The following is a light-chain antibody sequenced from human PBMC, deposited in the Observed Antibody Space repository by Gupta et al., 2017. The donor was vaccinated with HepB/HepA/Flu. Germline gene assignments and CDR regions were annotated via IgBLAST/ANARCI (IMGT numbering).Light chain of an antibody. Sequence: SYELTQPPSVSVSPGQTASITCSGDNLGDKYACWYQQKPGQSPTLVIYQNNKRPAGIPERFSGSNSGTTATLTISGTQAVDEAYYYCQEWDSRIVIFGGGTKLTVL. J-gene: IGLJ2*01. CDR1: NLGDKY. V-gene: IGLV3-1*01. CDR2: QNN. CDR3: QEWDSRIVI.